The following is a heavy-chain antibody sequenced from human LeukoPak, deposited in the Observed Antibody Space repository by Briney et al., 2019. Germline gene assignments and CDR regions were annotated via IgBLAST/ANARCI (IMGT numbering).Heavy chain of an antibody. Sequence: QPGGSLRLSCTVSGFVFSIYEMDWVRQAPGKGLEWVSYISSSGSYIQYAESVKGRFTISRDNAEKSLFLQMNSLRDEDTAVYYCARDPGYSSTGVDAFDIWGRGTMVTGSS. CDR2: ISSSGSYI. D-gene: IGHD6-13*01. CDR3: ARDPGYSSTGVDAFDI. V-gene: IGHV3-48*03. J-gene: IGHJ3*02. CDR1: GFVFSIYE.